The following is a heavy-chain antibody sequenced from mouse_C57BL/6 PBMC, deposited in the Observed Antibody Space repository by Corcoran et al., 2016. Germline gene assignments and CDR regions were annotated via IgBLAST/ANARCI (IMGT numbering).Heavy chain of an antibody. CDR1: RYTFTTYG. CDR3: ARLGDGDSAWFAY. J-gene: IGHJ3*01. V-gene: IGHV9-3*01. Sequence: QIQLVQSGPELKKPGETVKISCKAPRYTFTTYGMRWVKQAPGKGLKWMGWINTYSRVPTYADDFKGRFAFSLETSASTAYLQINNLKNEDTATYFWARLGDGDSAWFAYWGRGTLVTGTA. CDR2: INTYSRVP. D-gene: IGHD2-13*01.